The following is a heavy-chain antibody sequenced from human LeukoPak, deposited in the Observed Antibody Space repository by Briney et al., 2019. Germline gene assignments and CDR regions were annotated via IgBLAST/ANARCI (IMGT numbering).Heavy chain of an antibody. V-gene: IGHV1-18*04. CDR2: ISAYNGNT. CDR3: ARDRHRTYSSGWQTHFDY. CDR1: GYTFTSYG. D-gene: IGHD6-19*01. Sequence: ASVKVSCMASGYTFTSYGISWVRQAPGQGLEWMGWISAYNGNTNYAQKLQGRVPMTTDTSTSTAYKELRSLRSDDTAVYYCARDRHRTYSSGWQTHFDYWGQGTLVTVSS. J-gene: IGHJ4*02.